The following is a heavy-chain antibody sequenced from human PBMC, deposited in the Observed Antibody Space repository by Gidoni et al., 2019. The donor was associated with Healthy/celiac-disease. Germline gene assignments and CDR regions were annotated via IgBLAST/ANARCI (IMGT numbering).Heavy chain of an antibody. D-gene: IGHD6-13*01. CDR3: ARESEVQQHDAFDI. V-gene: IGHV4-38-2*02. J-gene: IGHJ3*02. CDR2: IYHSGST. Sequence: QVQLQESGPGLVKPSETLSLTCTVPGYSIRSGYYWGWIRQPPGKGLEWIGSIYHSGSTYYNPSLKSRVTISVDTSKNQFSLKLSSVTAADTAVYYCARESEVQQHDAFDIWGQGTMVTVSS. CDR1: GYSIRSGYY.